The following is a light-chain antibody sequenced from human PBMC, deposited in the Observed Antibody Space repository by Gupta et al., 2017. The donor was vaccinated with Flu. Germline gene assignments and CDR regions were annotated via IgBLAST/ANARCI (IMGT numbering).Light chain of an antibody. CDR1: QSVGSY. Sequence: EIVLTQSPGTLSLSPWEGAALSCRASQSVGSYVAWYQQKPGQAPRLLIYAASSRATGIPDRFSGSGSGTDFTLTISRLEPGDFAMYYCHQYGSSPRTFGQGTKLEIK. CDR3: HQYGSSPRT. J-gene: IGKJ1*01. V-gene: IGKV3-20*01. CDR2: AAS.